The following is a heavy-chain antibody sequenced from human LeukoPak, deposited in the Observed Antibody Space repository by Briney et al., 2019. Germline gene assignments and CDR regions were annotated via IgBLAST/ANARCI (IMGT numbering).Heavy chain of an antibody. CDR3: AKDGNYFDSSGYLIPFDY. D-gene: IGHD3-22*01. CDR1: GFTFSRFA. CDR2: ISGSNRTT. J-gene: IGHJ4*02. V-gene: IGHV3-23*01. Sequence: GGSLRLSCAASGFTFSRFAMSWVRQAPGKGLEWVSSISGSNRTTYYADSVKRRFTISRDNSKNILYLQMNSLRADDTAVYYCAKDGNYFDSSGYLIPFDYWGQGTLVTVSS.